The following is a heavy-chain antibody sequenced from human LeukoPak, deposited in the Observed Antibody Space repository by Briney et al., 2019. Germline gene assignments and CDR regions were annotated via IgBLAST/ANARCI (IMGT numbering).Heavy chain of an antibody. D-gene: IGHD1-26*01. Sequence: SETLSLTCNVSGGSISSYYWSWIRQPPGKGLGWIGNIYYSGSTNYSPSLKSRVSISVDTSKNQFSLKLSSVTAADTAVYYCARLRELLYYFDYWGQGTLVTASS. CDR1: GGSISSYY. CDR2: IYYSGST. CDR3: ARLRELLYYFDY. J-gene: IGHJ4*02. V-gene: IGHV4-59*08.